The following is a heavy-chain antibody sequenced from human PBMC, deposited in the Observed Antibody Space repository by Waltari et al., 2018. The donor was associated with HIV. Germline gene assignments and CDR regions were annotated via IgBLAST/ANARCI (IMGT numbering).Heavy chain of an antibody. CDR2: ISGDGATT. CDR1: GFWLDGYS. V-gene: IGHV3-43*01. D-gene: IGHD2-15*01. J-gene: IGHJ4*02. CDR3: AKEGGGGSTSPYYFDS. Sequence: EVQLVESGGAVVQPGGSLRVSWAASGFWLDGYSMHWVRQVPGKGLEWVAIISGDGATTYSADSVKGRFTMSRDNSKNSLYLQMNSLRTDDTALYFCAKEGGGGSTSPYYFDSWGQGTLVTVSS.